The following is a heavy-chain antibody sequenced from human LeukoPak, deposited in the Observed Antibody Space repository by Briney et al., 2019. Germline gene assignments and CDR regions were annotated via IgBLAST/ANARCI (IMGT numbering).Heavy chain of an antibody. CDR2: ISSSSGTI. CDR3: ARARVGVDY. V-gene: IGHV3-48*01. D-gene: IGHD1-26*01. J-gene: IGHJ4*02. CDR1: GFTFSSYS. Sequence: GGSLRLSYTASGFTFSSYSMNWVRQAPGKGLEWVSYISSSSGTIYYADSVKGRFTISRDNAKNSLYLQMNSLRAEDTAVYYCARARVGVDYWGQGTLVTVSS.